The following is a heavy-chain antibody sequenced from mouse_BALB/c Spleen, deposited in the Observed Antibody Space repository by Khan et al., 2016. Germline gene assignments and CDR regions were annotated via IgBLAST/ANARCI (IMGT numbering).Heavy chain of an antibody. CDR3: TRSPTATRYFDV. Sequence: VQLKESGPGLVKPSQSLSLTCTVTGYSITSDYAWNWIRQFPGNKLEWMGYIRYSGSTTYNPSLKSRISITRDTSKNQFFLQLYSVTTEDIATYYCTRSPTATRYFDVWGAGTTVTVSS. CDR2: IRYSGST. V-gene: IGHV3-2*02. CDR1: GYSITSDYA. D-gene: IGHD1-2*01. J-gene: IGHJ1*01.